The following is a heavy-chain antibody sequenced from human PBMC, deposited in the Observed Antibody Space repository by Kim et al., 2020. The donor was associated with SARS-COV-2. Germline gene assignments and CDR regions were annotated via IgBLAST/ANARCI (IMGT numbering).Heavy chain of an antibody. D-gene: IGHD2-21*01. J-gene: IGHJ4*02. Sequence: YANSGKGRFTASRDNSKSMLYLQMNALRAEDTAVYYCVRDLTYDYSYWGQGTLVTVSS. V-gene: IGHV3-33*01. CDR3: VRDLTYDYSY.